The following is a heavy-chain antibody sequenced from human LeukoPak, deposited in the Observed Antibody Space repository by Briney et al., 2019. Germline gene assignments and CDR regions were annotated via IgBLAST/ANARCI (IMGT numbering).Heavy chain of an antibody. J-gene: IGHJ4*02. CDR3: AKSYFDYSTYYSYYFNL. CDR1: GGSISGGY. CDR2: VYTSGST. V-gene: IGHV4-4*09. Sequence: SETLSLTCTVSGGSISGGYWSWIRQPPGRGLEWIGYVYTSGSTNYNPSLKSRVTISVDTSKSQFALKLSSVTAADMAVYYCAKSYFDYSTYYSYYFNLWGQGALVTVSS. D-gene: IGHD4-11*01.